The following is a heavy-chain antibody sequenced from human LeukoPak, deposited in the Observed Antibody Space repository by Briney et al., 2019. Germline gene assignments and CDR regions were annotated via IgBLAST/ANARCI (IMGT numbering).Heavy chain of an antibody. J-gene: IGHJ4*02. CDR2: MSYDETTA. D-gene: IGHD1-26*01. CDR1: GFTLSSYY. CDR3: TRGGGANYYGDYFDY. Sequence: GGSLRLSCAVSGFTLSSYYMHWVRQAPDKGLEWVAVMSYDETTANYAGSVQGRFTVSRDNSKNTLFLQINSLRAEDIAMYFCTRGGGANYYGDYFDYWSQGTLVTVSS. V-gene: IGHV3-30*14.